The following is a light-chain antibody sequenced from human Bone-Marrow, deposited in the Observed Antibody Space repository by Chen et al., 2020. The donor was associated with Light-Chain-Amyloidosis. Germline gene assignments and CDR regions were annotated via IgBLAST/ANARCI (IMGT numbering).Light chain of an antibody. Sequence: IVMSQSQPSLPVTPGEPASISCRSSQSLLHSNGCNYLDCDLQTPGQSPQLLISLGSNRASGVPDRFSGSGSGTDFTLKISRVEAEDVGVYYCMQALQTPYTFGQGTKLEIK. CDR2: LGS. J-gene: IGKJ2*01. CDR1: QSLLHSNGCNY. V-gene: IGKV2-28*01. CDR3: MQALQTPYT.